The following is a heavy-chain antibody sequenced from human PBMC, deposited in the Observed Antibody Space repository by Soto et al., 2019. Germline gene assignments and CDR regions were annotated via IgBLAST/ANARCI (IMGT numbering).Heavy chain of an antibody. V-gene: IGHV1-2*04. J-gene: IGHJ1*01. CDR2: INPNSGGT. D-gene: IGHD2-15*01. CDR1: GYTFTGYY. Sequence: ASLKVSCKASGYTFTGYYMHWVRQAPGQGLEWIGWINPNSGGTNYAQKFQGWVTMTRDTSISTAYMELSRLRSDDTAVYYCARAEAFDPHSEYFQHWGQGTLVTVSS. CDR3: ARAEAFDPHSEYFQH.